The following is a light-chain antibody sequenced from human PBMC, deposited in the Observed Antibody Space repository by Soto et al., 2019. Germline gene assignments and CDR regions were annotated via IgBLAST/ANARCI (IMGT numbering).Light chain of an antibody. CDR3: QQYNSSPLT. CDR1: QSISSW. V-gene: IGKV1-5*01. J-gene: IGKJ4*01. Sequence: DIQMTQSPSTLSASIGDTVTITCRANQSISSWLAWYQQKPGKAPKLLISEGSSLESGVPSRFSGSVSATEFTLTISSLQPDDLATYYCQQYNSSPLTFGGGTKVEIK. CDR2: EGS.